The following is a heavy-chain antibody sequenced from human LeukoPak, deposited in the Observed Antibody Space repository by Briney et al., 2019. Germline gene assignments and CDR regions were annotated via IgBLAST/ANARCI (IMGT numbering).Heavy chain of an antibody. J-gene: IGHJ4*02. CDR2: ISSSAGNT. Sequence: PGGSLRLSCAASGFTFSTCAMSWVRQAPGKGLEWVSVISSSAGNTYYGESVEGRFTISRDNSQDTLYLQMSSLRAEDTAIYYCARSPTDNSREGVDYWGQGTLVTVSS. D-gene: IGHD1-1*01. CDR3: ARSPTDNSREGVDY. V-gene: IGHV3-23*01. CDR1: GFTFSTCA.